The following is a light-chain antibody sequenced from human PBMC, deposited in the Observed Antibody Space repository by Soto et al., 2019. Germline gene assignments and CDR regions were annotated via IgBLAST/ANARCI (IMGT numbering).Light chain of an antibody. J-gene: IGKJ5*01. Sequence: DIQMTQSKSSVSASVGGRVTITSRASRGISSWLAWHQQTPGKAPKILIHATSNLQIGVPSRLSGSGSGTEFTLTICSLEPEDFGTYYCQQSYKMPSVGQGTRLEIK. CDR1: RGISSW. V-gene: IGKV1-12*01. CDR3: QQSYKMPS. CDR2: ATS.